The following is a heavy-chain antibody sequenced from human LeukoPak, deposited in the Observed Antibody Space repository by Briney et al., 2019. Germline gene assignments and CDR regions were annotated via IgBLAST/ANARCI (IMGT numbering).Heavy chain of an antibody. D-gene: IGHD6-13*01. V-gene: IGHV4-59*01. CDR3: ALFRYSSSWYGNYFDY. J-gene: IGHJ4*02. Sequence: SETLSLTCTVSGGSISSYYWSWIRQPPGKGLEWIGYIYYSGSTNYNPSLKSRVTISVDTSKNQFSLKLSSVTAADTAVYYCALFRYSSSWYGNYFDYWGQGTLVTVSS. CDR2: IYYSGST. CDR1: GGSISSYY.